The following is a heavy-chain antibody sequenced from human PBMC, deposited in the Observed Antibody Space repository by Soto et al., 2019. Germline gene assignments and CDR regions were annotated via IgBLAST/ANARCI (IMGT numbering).Heavy chain of an antibody. V-gene: IGHV3-30-3*01. CDR1: GFTFSSYA. J-gene: IGHJ6*02. D-gene: IGHD5-12*01. Sequence: PGGSLRLSCAASGFTFSSYAMHWVRQAPGKGLEWVAVISYDGSNKYYADSVKGRFTISRDNSKNTLYLQMNSLRAEDTAVYYCARDHGDGYNFYYGMDVWGHGTTVTVSS. CDR3: ARDHGDGYNFYYGMDV. CDR2: ISYDGSNK.